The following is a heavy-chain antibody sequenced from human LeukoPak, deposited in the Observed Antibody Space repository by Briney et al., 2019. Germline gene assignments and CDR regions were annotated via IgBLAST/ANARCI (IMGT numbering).Heavy chain of an antibody. CDR2: INLNSGGT. CDR3: ARAGLQYCGGDCYSAPRPYYYYYYGMDV. J-gene: IGHJ6*02. CDR1: GYTVTGYY. Sequence: GASVKVSCKASGYTVTGYYMHWVRQAPGQGLEWMGWINLNSGGTNYAQKFQGRVTMTSDTSISTAYMELSRLRSDDTAVYYCARAGLQYCGGDCYSAPRPYYYYYYGMDVWGQGTTVTVSS. D-gene: IGHD2-21*02. V-gene: IGHV1-2*02.